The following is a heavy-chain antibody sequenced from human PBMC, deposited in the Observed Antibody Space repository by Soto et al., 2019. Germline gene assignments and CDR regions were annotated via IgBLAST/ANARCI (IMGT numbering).Heavy chain of an antibody. CDR2: MSGSGSGT. D-gene: IGHD5-12*01. CDR1: GFTISSYV. Sequence: ELQLLESGGGLVQLGGSLRLSCAASGFTISSYVMSWVRQAPGKGLEWVSAMSGSGSGTYYADSVKGRFTISRDNSKNTLYGHMNSMRAEDTAVYYCVKGRSGYDFDYWGQGTLVTVSS. V-gene: IGHV3-23*01. CDR3: VKGRSGYDFDY. J-gene: IGHJ4*02.